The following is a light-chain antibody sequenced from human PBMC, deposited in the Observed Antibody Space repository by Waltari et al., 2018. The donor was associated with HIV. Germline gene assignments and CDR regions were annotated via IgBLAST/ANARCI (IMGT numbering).Light chain of an antibody. Sequence: QSALTQPPSASGSPGQSVTISCTGTSSDVGGYHYVSWYQQHPGKAPKLMIYEVSKRPSGVPDRFSGSKSGNTASLTVSGLQAEDEADYYCSSYAGSNNLFGGGTKLTVL. CDR3: SSYAGSNNL. J-gene: IGLJ2*01. CDR2: EVS. CDR1: SSDVGGYHY. V-gene: IGLV2-8*01.